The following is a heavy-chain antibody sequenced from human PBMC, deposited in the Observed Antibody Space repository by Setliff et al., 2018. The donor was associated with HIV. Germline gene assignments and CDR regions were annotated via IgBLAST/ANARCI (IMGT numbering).Heavy chain of an antibody. CDR2: IYYSGSI. J-gene: IGHJ4*02. D-gene: IGHD2-15*01. V-gene: IGHV4-39*01. CDR3: ARHPPYCSGGSCYRGRGYYFDY. CDR1: GGSISNSAYY. Sequence: SETLSLTCTVSGGSISNSAYYWGWVRQPPGKGLEWIGAIYYSGSIYHNPSLNSRVTTSVDKSKNQFSLKLSSVTAADTAVYYCARHPPYCSGGSCYRGRGYYFDYWGQGTLVTVSS.